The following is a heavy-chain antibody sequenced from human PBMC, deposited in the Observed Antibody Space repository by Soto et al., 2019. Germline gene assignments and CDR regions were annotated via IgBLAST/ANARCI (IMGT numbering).Heavy chain of an antibody. J-gene: IGHJ4*02. CDR1: GYSFTGYF. D-gene: IGHD6-25*01. Sequence: QVQLVQSGAEVKKPGASVKVSCKASGYSFTGYFMHWVRQVPGQGLEWMGWTNPKSGVTKYPQKVQGRVTMTRDTSISTAYMELTRLRSDDTAVYYCARAHVRLKLGSSDYWGQGTLVTVSS. CDR2: TNPKSGVT. V-gene: IGHV1-2*02. CDR3: ARAHVRLKLGSSDY.